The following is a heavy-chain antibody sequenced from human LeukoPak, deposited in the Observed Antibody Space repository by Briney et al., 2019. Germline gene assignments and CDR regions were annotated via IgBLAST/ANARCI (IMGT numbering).Heavy chain of an antibody. V-gene: IGHV3-33*01. J-gene: IGHJ6*02. D-gene: IGHD2-2*02. CDR3: ARWGVPAAIREGTYYYYYGMDV. Sequence: GGSLRLSCAASGFTFSSYGMHWVRQAPGKGLEWVAVIWYDGSNKYYADSVKGRFTISRDNSKNTLYLQMYSLRADDTAVYYCARWGVPAAIREGTYYYYYGMDVWGQGTTVTVSS. CDR1: GFTFSSYG. CDR2: IWYDGSNK.